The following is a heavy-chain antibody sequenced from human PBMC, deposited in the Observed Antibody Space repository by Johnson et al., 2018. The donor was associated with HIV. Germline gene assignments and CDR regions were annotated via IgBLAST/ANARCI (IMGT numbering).Heavy chain of an antibody. V-gene: IGHV3-11*04. J-gene: IGHJ3*02. CDR1: GFSFSDYY. CDR2: STSSGSTL. CDR3: AREPRIAAFRDAFDI. Sequence: QVLLVESGGGLVNPGGSLRLSCAASGFSFSDYYMSWIRQAPGKGLEWVSYSTSSGSTLYYADSVKGRFTISIDNSKNTLYLQMNSLRAENTAVYYCAREPRIAAFRDAFDIWGQGTMVTVSS. D-gene: IGHD6-6*01.